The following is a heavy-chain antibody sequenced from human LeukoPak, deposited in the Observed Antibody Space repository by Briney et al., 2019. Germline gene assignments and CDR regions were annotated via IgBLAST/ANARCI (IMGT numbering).Heavy chain of an antibody. Sequence: SETLSLTCTVSGGSISGANFYWSWIRQPAGKALEWIGRIYSSGSTNYNPSLKSRVTISVDTSKNQFSMKLSSVTAADTAVYYCARDLRGYSYGLGYWGQGTLVTVSS. CDR3: ARDLRGYSYGLGY. J-gene: IGHJ4*02. V-gene: IGHV4-61*10. CDR1: GGSISGANFY. CDR2: IYSSGST. D-gene: IGHD5-18*01.